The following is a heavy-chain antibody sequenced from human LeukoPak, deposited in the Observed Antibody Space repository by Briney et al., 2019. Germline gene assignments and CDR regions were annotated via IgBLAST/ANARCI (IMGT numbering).Heavy chain of an antibody. D-gene: IGHD2-15*01. Sequence: SETLSLTCTVSGGSISSYYWSWIRQPPGKGLEWIGYIYYSGNTNYNPSLKSRVTISVDTSKNQFSLKLSSVTAADTAVYYCARERVGGGTPYYFDYWGQGTLVTVSS. CDR3: ARERVGGGTPYYFDY. J-gene: IGHJ4*02. CDR2: IYYSGNT. V-gene: IGHV4-59*01. CDR1: GGSISSYY.